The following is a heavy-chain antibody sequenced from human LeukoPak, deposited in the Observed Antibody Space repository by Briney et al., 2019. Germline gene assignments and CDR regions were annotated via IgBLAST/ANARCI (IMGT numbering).Heavy chain of an antibody. J-gene: IGHJ4*02. V-gene: IGHV5-51*01. CDR3: ARLSRYSSSSEADY. CDR1: RYSFTSYW. D-gene: IGHD6-6*01. Sequence: GESLKISCKGSRYSFTSYWIGWVRQMPGKGLEWMGIIYPGDSDTRYSPSFQGQVTISADKSISTAYLQWSSLKASDTAMYYCARLSRYSSSSEADYWDQGTLVTVSS. CDR2: IYPGDSDT.